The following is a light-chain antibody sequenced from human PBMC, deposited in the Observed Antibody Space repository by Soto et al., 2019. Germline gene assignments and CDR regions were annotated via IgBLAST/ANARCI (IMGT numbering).Light chain of an antibody. Sequence: QSALTQPASVSGSPGQSITISCTGTSSDVGGYNYVSWYQQHPGKAPKLMIYEVSTRPSGVSNRFSGSKSGNTASLTIYGLQAEDEADYYCSSYTSSSTPDVFGTGTKLTVL. CDR1: SSDVGGYNY. CDR2: EVS. V-gene: IGLV2-14*01. CDR3: SSYTSSSTPDV. J-gene: IGLJ1*01.